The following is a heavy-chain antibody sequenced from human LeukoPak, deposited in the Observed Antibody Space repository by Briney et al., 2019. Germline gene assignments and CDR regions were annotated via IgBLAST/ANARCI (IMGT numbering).Heavy chain of an antibody. Sequence: PSETLSLTCTVSGGSISSSSYYWGWIRQPPGKGLEWIGSIYYSGSTYYNPSLKSRVAISVDTSKNQFSLKLSSVTAMDTAVYYCARVVTGSGYFNWFDPWGQGTLVTVSS. CDR3: ARVVTGSGYFNWFDP. D-gene: IGHD3-3*01. J-gene: IGHJ5*02. CDR1: GGSISSSSYY. V-gene: IGHV4-39*07. CDR2: IYYSGST.